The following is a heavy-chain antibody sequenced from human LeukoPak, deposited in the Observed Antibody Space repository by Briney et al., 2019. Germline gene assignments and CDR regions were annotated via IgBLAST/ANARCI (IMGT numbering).Heavy chain of an antibody. D-gene: IGHD3-10*01. Sequence: GESLKISCQGSGYSFSTYWIAWVRQMPGKGVEWMGIIYPCDSDIRYSPSLQGQVTISADKSISTAYLQWSSLKASDSGTYYCARGVKLWFEKPVPDFVNWGQGTQVTVSS. V-gene: IGHV5-51*01. CDR3: ARGVKLWFEKPVPDFVN. CDR1: GYSFSTYW. CDR2: IYPCDSDI. J-gene: IGHJ4*02.